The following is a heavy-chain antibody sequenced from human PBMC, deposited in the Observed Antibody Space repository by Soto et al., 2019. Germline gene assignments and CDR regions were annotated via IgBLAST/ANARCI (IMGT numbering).Heavy chain of an antibody. J-gene: IGHJ4*02. CDR1: GFTFSSYS. D-gene: IGHD4-4*01. CDR3: ARDRRPTTPYSNYVLPPPSSRDY. V-gene: IGHV3-21*01. Sequence: LRLSCAASGFTFSSYSMNWVRQAPGKGLEWVSSISSSSSYIYYADSVKGRFTISRDNAKNSLYLQMNSLRAEDTAVYYCARDRRPTTPYSNYVLPPPSSRDYWGQRTLVTVSS. CDR2: ISSSSSYI.